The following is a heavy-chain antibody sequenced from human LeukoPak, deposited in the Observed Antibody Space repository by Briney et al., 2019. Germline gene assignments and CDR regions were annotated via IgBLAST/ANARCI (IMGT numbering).Heavy chain of an antibody. J-gene: IGHJ4*02. V-gene: IGHV3-74*01. D-gene: IGHD1-26*01. Sequence: GGSLRLSCSASGFTLSSNWMHWVRQAPGKGLVWVSRINVDGSSTSYADSVKGRFTISRDNAKNTLYLQMNSLRAEDTAVYYCARDRGSTEFDYWGQGTLVTVSS. CDR2: INVDGSST. CDR1: GFTLSSNW. CDR3: ARDRGSTEFDY.